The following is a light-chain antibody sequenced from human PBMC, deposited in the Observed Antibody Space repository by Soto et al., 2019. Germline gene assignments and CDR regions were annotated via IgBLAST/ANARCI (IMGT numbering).Light chain of an antibody. J-gene: IGLJ2*01. CDR1: SSNIGAGYD. Sequence: QLVLTQPPSVSGAPGQRVTISCTGSSSNIGAGYDVHWYQQLPGAAPKLLIYDNTNRPSGVPDRFSASKSGTSASLAITGLQAEDEADYYCQSFDISLSAAAIGGGTKVTVL. CDR2: DNT. CDR3: QSFDISLSAAA. V-gene: IGLV1-40*01.